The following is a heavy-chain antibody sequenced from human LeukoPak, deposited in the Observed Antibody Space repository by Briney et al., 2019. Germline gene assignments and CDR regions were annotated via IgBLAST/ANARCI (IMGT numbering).Heavy chain of an antibody. V-gene: IGHV4-59*01. J-gene: IGHJ6*03. CDR3: ARGGYYYAYYYYYIDV. D-gene: IGHD3-22*01. Sequence: SETLSLTCTVSGGSISSYYWSWIRQPPGKGLEWIGYIYYSGSTNYNPSLKSRVTISVDTSKNQFSLKLSSVTAADTAVYYCARGGYYYAYYYYYIDVWGKGTTVTISS. CDR1: GGSISSYY. CDR2: IYYSGST.